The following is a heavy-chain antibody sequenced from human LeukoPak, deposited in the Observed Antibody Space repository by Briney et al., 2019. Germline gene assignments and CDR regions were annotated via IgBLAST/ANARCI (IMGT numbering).Heavy chain of an antibody. CDR2: ISYDGSNK. D-gene: IGHD3-3*01. V-gene: IGHV3-30*04. CDR1: GFTFSSYA. J-gene: IGHJ6*02. CDR3: AKERSYDFWSGYSYYYYYYGMDV. Sequence: GGSLRLSCAASGFTFSSYAMHWVRQAPGKGLEWVAVISYDGSNKYYADSVKGRFTISRDNSKNTLYLQMNSLRAEDTAVYYCAKERSYDFWSGYSYYYYYYGMDVWGQGTTVTVSS.